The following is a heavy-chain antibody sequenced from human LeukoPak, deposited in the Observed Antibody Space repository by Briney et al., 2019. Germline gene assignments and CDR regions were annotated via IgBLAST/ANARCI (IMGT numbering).Heavy chain of an antibody. CDR1: GFTFCSYA. J-gene: IGHJ4*02. CDR2: ISGSGGST. CDR3: AKRSSGDDY. V-gene: IGHV3-23*01. Sequence: GGSLRLSXAASGFTFCSYAMSWVRQTPGKGLEWVSAISGSGGSTYFAGSVKGRFTISRDNAKNTLYLQMNSLRAEDTAVYYCAKRSSGDDYWGQGTLVTVSS. D-gene: IGHD6-19*01.